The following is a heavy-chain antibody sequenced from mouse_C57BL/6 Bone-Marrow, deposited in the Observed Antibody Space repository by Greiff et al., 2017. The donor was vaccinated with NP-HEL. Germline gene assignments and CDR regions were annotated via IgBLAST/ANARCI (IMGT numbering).Heavy chain of an antibody. CDR3: ENGNGSSLDY. CDR2: INPYNGGT. Sequence: EVQLQQSGPVLVKPGASVKLSCTASGYTFTDYYMNWVKQSLGKSLEWIGVINPYNGGTSYNQKFKGKATLTVDNSSSTAYMELNSLTSKNSAVYYCENGNGSSLDYWGQGTTLTVSS. J-gene: IGHJ2*01. D-gene: IGHD1-1*01. CDR1: GYTFTDYY. V-gene: IGHV1-19*01.